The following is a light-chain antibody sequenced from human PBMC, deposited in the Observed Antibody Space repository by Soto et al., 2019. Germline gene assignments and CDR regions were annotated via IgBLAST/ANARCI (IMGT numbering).Light chain of an antibody. CDR2: SDN. CDR3: AASDDSLNAVV. Sequence: QSVLTQPPSATGTPGQRVTISCSGSSSNIGSNPVNWYQQLPGTAPKVLIYSDNQRPSGVPDRFSGSKSGTSASLAISGLQSDDESDYYCAASDDSLNAVVFGGGTKLTVL. CDR1: SSNIGSNP. J-gene: IGLJ2*01. V-gene: IGLV1-44*01.